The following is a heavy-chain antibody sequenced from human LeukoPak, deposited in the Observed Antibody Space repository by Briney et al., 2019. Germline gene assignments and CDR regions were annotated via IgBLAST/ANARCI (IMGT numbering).Heavy chain of an antibody. D-gene: IGHD5-18*01. CDR1: GYIFTNYD. J-gene: IGHJ4*02. CDR2: MNPNSGNT. CDR3: ARARGYSYGYSDY. V-gene: IGHV1-8*01. Sequence: ASVKVSCKASGYIFTNYDINWVRLATGQGLEWMGWMNPNSGNTGFAQKFQGRVTMTRNTSKSTAYMELSSLTSEDWAVYYCARARGYSYGYSDYWGQGTLVTVSS.